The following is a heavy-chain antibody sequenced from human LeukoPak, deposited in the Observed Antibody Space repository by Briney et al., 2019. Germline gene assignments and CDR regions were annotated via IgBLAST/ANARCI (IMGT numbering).Heavy chain of an antibody. CDR2: IYSGGST. V-gene: IGHV3-66*01. CDR3: VRDIYYGSGSSYTNNGDV. Sequence: GGSLRLSCAASGFTVSSNYMSWVRQAPGKGLEWVSVIYSGGSTYYADSVKGRFTISRDNSKNTLYLQMNSLRAEDTAVYYCVRDIYYGSGSSYTNNGDVWGQGTTVTVSS. J-gene: IGHJ6*02. CDR1: GFTVSSNY. D-gene: IGHD3-10*01.